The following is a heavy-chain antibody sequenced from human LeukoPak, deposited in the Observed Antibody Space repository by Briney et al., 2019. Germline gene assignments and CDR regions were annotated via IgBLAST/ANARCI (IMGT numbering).Heavy chain of an antibody. V-gene: IGHV4-39*07. CDR3: ARDSMIHYYFDY. J-gene: IGHJ4*02. CDR1: GGSISSSSYY. CDR2: IYYSGST. D-gene: IGHD3-16*01. Sequence: NSSETLSLTCTVSGGSISSSSYYWGWIRQPPGKGLEWIGSIYYSGSTYYNPSLKSRVTISVDTSKNQFSLKLSSVTAADTAVYYCARDSMIHYYFDYWGQGTLVTVSS.